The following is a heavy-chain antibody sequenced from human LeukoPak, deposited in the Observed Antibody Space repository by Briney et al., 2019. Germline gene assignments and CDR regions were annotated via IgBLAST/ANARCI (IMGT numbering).Heavy chain of an antibody. J-gene: IGHJ4*02. V-gene: IGHV3-48*03. CDR2: FSVRYNVI. CDR1: GFSLTNFD. CDR3: AKDLAAGRGQFDY. D-gene: IGHD6-13*01. Sequence: GGSLRLSCAASGFSLTNFDMNWIRQAPGKGLEWVPFFSVRYNVIYYADSVKGRFTVSRDEAKNSLYPQMYSLRAEDTAVYYCAKDLAAGRGQFDYWGQGTLVTVSS.